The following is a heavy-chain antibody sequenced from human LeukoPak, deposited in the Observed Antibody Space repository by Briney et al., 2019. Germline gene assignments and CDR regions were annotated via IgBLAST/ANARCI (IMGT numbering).Heavy chain of an antibody. J-gene: IGHJ3*02. CDR3: ARDRTPRGFLEWLPNDAFDI. D-gene: IGHD3-3*01. CDR2: INPSGGST. V-gene: IGHV1-46*01. Sequence: ASVRVSCKASGYTFTSYYMHWERQAPGQGLEWMGIINPSGGSTSYAQKFQGRVTMTRDTSTSTVYMELSSLRSEDTAVYYCARDRTPRGFLEWLPNDAFDIWGQGTMVTVSS. CDR1: GYTFTSYY.